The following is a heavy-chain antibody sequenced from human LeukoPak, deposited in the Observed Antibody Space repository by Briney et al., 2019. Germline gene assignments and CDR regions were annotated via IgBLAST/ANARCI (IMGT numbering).Heavy chain of an antibody. J-gene: IGHJ4*02. Sequence: SETLSLTCIVSGGSISSTSYWGWIRQPPGKGLEWIGTILYSGSTYYSPSLKSRVTISVDTSKNQFSLKLSSVAAADTAVYYCARGLNWGQGTLVTVSS. V-gene: IGHV4-39*01. CDR1: GGSISSTSY. CDR2: ILYSGST. CDR3: ARGLN. D-gene: IGHD3-22*01.